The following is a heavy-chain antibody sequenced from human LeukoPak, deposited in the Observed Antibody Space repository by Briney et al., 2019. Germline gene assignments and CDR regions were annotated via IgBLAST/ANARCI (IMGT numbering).Heavy chain of an antibody. CDR3: ARESVLRFLEWANFDY. CDR2: INPNSGGT. J-gene: IGHJ4*02. V-gene: IGHV1-2*02. D-gene: IGHD3-3*01. CDR1: GYTFTGYY. Sequence: GASVKVSCKASGYTFTGYYMNWVRQAPGQRLKWMGWINPNSGGTNYAQKFQGRVTMTRDTSISTAYMELSRLRSDDTAVYYCARESVLRFLEWANFDYWGQGTLVTVSS.